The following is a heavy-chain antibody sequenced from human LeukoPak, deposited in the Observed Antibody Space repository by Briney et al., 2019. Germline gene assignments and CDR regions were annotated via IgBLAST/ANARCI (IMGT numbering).Heavy chain of an antibody. CDR3: ARLRLGYCSGGSCYSFDY. J-gene: IGHJ4*02. D-gene: IGHD2-15*01. CDR1: GFTFSSYA. V-gene: IGHV3-21*01. CDR2: ISSSSSYI. Sequence: GGSLRLSCAASGFTFSSYAMSWVRQAPGKGLEWVSSISSSSSYIYYADSVKGRFTISRDNAKNSLYLQMNSLRAEDTAVYYCARLRLGYCSGGSCYSFDYWGQGTLVTVSS.